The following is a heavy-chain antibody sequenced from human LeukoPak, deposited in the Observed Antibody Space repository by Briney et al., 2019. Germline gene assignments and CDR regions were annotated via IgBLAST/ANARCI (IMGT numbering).Heavy chain of an antibody. V-gene: IGHV7-4-1*02. CDR1: GYTFTRYA. CDR3: ARAPRGRDGYNPYYFDY. CDR2: INTNTGNP. D-gene: IGHD5-24*01. J-gene: IGHJ4*02. Sequence: ASVNVSCKASGYTFTRYAMNWVRQAPGQGLEWMGWINTNTGNPTYAQGFTGRFVFSLDTSVSTAYLQISSLKAEDTAVYYCARAPRGRDGYNPYYFDYWGQGTLVTFSS.